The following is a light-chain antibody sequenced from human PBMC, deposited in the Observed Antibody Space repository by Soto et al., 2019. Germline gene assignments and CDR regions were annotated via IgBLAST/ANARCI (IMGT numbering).Light chain of an antibody. J-gene: IGKJ1*01. CDR1: QSVSSD. CDR3: QQYNTWHPKMA. CDR2: AAS. V-gene: IGKV3-15*01. Sequence: VVTQSPATLSVFPGETATLSCRASQSVSSDLAWYQQRPGQAPRLLIYAASTRATGIPARFRGSGSGTEFRLTISSLQSEDFATYYCQQYNTWHPKMAFGRGTNVEIK.